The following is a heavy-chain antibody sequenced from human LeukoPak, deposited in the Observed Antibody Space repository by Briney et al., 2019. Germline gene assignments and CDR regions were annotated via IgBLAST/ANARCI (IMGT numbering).Heavy chain of an antibody. CDR1: GYSFTSYW. Sequence: PGESLRISCKGSGYSFTSYWISWVRQMPGKGLEWMGRIDPSDSYTNYSPSFQGQVTISADKSTNTAYLQWSSLKASDSAMYFCARGGTGWPFDYWGQGTLVTVSS. J-gene: IGHJ4*02. CDR2: IDPSDSYT. V-gene: IGHV5-10-1*04. CDR3: ARGGTGWPFDY. D-gene: IGHD6-19*01.